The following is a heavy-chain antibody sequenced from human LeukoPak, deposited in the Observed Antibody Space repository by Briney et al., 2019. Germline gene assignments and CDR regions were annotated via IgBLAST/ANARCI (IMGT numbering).Heavy chain of an antibody. V-gene: IGHV3-48*03. J-gene: IGHJ3*02. D-gene: IGHD3-22*01. Sequence: PGGSLRLSCAASGFTFRSYEMNWVRQAPGKGLEWVSYISSSGSTIYYADSVKGRFTISRDNAKNSLYLQMNSLRAEDTAVYYCASYQSYYYDSPDAFDIWGQGTMVTVSS. CDR3: ASYQSYYYDSPDAFDI. CDR2: ISSSGSTI. CDR1: GFTFRSYE.